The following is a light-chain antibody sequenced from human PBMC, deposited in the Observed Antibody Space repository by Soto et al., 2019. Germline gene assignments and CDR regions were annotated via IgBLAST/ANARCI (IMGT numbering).Light chain of an antibody. J-gene: IGKJ1*01. V-gene: IGKV1-5*03. CDR3: QQYNSYSPWM. Sequence: DIQMTQSPSTLSASVGDRVTITCRASQSISSWLAWYQQKPGKAPKLLIYKASSLESGVPSRFSGSGSGTEFTLTISSLQPDDFATYYCQQYNSYSPWMFXQGTRWIS. CDR1: QSISSW. CDR2: KAS.